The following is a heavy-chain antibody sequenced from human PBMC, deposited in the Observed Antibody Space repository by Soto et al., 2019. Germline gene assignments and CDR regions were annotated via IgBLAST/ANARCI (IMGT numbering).Heavy chain of an antibody. CDR2: ISVYNGNT. CDR1: GYTFTTYG. V-gene: IGHV1-18*01. CDR3: ASGNTVTGYNYEGLDV. J-gene: IGHJ6*02. Sequence: QAELEQSGAEVKKPGASVKVSCKASGYTFTTYGITWVRQAPGLGLEWLGRISVYNGNTDYAQKFQGRVNMTKDTSTNTAYMELRSLGSDDTAMYYCASGNTVTGYNYEGLDVWGHGTTVTVSS. D-gene: IGHD4-17*01.